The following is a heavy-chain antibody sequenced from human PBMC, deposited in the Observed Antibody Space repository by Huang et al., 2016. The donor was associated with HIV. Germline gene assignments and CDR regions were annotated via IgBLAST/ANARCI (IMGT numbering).Heavy chain of an antibody. J-gene: IGHJ3*02. D-gene: IGHD6-13*01. V-gene: IGHV2-5*02. CDR2: IYWDDDN. Sequence: QITLKESGPTLVKPTQTLTLTCNFSGFSLSSGGVGVGWIRQPPGKALEWLALIYWDDDNRYSPSLKSKLTITKDTSKNQVVRIMTNMDPVDTATYYCAHNAHSSSWAFDIWGQGTMVTVSS. CDR3: AHNAHSSSWAFDI. CDR1: GFSLSSGGVG.